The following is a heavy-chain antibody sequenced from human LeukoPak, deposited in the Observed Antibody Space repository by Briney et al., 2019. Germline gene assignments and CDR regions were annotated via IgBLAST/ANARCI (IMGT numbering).Heavy chain of an antibody. D-gene: IGHD5-18*01. Sequence: SQTLSLTCTVSGGSISSGGYYWSWIRQHPGKGLEWIGYIYYSGSTNYNRSLKSRVTISVDTSKNQFSLNLTSVTTADTAVYYCARHGTTLGYSFGETIDYWGQGTLVTVSS. CDR2: IYYSGST. CDR3: ARHGTTLGYSFGETIDY. CDR1: GGSISSGGYY. V-gene: IGHV4-61*08. J-gene: IGHJ4*02.